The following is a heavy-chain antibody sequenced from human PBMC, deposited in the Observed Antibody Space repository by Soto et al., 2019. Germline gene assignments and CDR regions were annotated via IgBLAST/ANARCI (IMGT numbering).Heavy chain of an antibody. CDR2: LIPLFGTT. Sequence: QVQLVQSGAEVKKPGSSVKVSCEASGGTFSGHAISWVRQAPGQGPEWMGGLIPLFGTTQHAQNFQDRLTITADKSTSTAYVELTSLRLEDTAIYYCARGPNWGYRFDSWGQGTLVTVSS. D-gene: IGHD7-27*01. CDR1: GGTFSGHA. CDR3: ARGPNWGYRFDS. J-gene: IGHJ4*02. V-gene: IGHV1-69*06.